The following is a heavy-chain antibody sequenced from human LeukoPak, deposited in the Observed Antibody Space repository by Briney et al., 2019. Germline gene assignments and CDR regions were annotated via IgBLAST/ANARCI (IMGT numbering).Heavy chain of an antibody. CDR3: ARHRRFRAMVTSGGWDYYMDV. Sequence: SETLSLTCAVSGGSISSSNWWSWVRQPPGKGLEWIGEINHSGSTNCNPSLKSRVTISVDTSKNQFSLKLSSVTAADTAVYYCARHRRFRAMVTSGGWDYYMDVWGKGTTVTISS. J-gene: IGHJ6*03. CDR1: GGSISSSNW. V-gene: IGHV4-4*02. CDR2: INHSGST. D-gene: IGHD5-18*01.